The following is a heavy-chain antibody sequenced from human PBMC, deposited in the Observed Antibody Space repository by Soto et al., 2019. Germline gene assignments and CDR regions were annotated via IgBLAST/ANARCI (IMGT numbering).Heavy chain of an antibody. V-gene: IGHV1-18*01. CDR2: ISAYNGNT. Sequence: ASVKVSCKASGYTFTSYGISWVRQAPGQGLEWMGWISAYNGNTNYAQKLQGRVTMTTDTSTSTAYMELRSLRSDDTAVYYCARGYCSSTSCPRWYYGMDVWGQGTTVTVS. CDR1: GYTFTSYG. J-gene: IGHJ6*02. CDR3: ARGYCSSTSCPRWYYGMDV. D-gene: IGHD2-2*01.